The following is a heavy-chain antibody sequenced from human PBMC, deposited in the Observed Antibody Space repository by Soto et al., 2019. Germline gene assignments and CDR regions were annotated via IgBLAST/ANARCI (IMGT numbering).Heavy chain of an antibody. CDR3: STRAYDTNGYYRFDP. J-gene: IGHJ5*01. CDR1: GGSFSGHS. CDR2: INHSGRV. V-gene: IGHV4-34*01. Sequence: WETLSLTCAVYGGSFSGHSWTWIRQSPGKGLEWIGDINHSGRVNYSPSLKSRVTISLDTSKNQFSLTLSAVTAADTAMYYCSTRAYDTNGYYRFDPWGQGTLVTVSS. D-gene: IGHD3-22*01.